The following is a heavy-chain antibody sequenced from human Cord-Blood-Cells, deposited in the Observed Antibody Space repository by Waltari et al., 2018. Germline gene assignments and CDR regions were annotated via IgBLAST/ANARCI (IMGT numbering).Heavy chain of an antibody. D-gene: IGHD3-10*01. J-gene: IGHJ5*02. CDR1: GGSFSGYY. CDR2: INHSGST. V-gene: IGHV4-34*01. CDR3: ARLDGYGSGSYYNVVVWFDP. Sequence: QVQLQQWGAGLLKPSETLSLTCAVYGGSFSGYYWSWIRQPPGKGLGWIGEINHSGSTNTNPSLKSRITISVDTSKNQFSLKLSAVTAADTAVYYCARLDGYGSGSYYNVVVWFDPWGQGTLVTVSS.